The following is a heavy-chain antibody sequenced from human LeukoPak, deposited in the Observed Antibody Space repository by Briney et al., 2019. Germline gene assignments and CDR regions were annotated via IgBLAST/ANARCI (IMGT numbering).Heavy chain of an antibody. CDR2: INPSGGST. CDR1: GYTFTSYY. V-gene: IGHV1-46*01. CDR3: ARALVYYDSSGYSDY. D-gene: IGHD3-22*01. Sequence: VASVKVSCKASGYTFTSYYMRWVRQAPGQGLEWMGIINPSGGSTSYAQKFQGRVTMTRDTSTSTVYMELSSLRSEDTAVYYCARALVYYDSSGYSDYWGQGTLVTVSS. J-gene: IGHJ4*02.